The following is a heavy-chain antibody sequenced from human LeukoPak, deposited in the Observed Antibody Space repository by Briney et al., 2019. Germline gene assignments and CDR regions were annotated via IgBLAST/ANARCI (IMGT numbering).Heavy chain of an antibody. D-gene: IGHD4-17*01. V-gene: IGHV1-24*01. CDR1: GYTLTELS. Sequence: ASVKVSCKVSGYTLTELSMHWVRQAPGKGLEWMGGFDPEDIETVYAQKFQGRVTMTEDTSTDTAYMELSSLGSEDTAVYYCAADGGYGDYEYFQHWSQGTLVTVSS. J-gene: IGHJ1*01. CDR2: FDPEDIET. CDR3: AADGGYGDYEYFQH.